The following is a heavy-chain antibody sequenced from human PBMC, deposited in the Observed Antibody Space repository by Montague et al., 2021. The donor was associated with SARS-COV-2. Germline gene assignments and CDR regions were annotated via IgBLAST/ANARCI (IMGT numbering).Heavy chain of an antibody. CDR1: GGSLFSSSYY. V-gene: IGHV4-39*01. CDR3: ARTNYDFWRGHQRGGAFDI. J-gene: IGHJ3*02. D-gene: IGHD3-3*01. CDR2: VYYNGNT. Sequence: SETLSLTCTVSGGSLFSSSYYWGWIRQPPGKGLEWIGSVYYNGNTNYXPSLKSRVTISVDTSKNQFSLKLSSVTAADTAVYYCARTNYDFWRGHQRGGAFDIWGQGTMVTVSS.